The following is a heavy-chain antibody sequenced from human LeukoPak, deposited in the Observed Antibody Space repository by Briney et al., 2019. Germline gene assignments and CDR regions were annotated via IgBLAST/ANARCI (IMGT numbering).Heavy chain of an antibody. Sequence: YPGGSLRLSCAASGFTLRSYWVNWVRQAPGKGPEWVANIKQDGSEKNYVDSVKGRFTIARDNAKNSLYLQMNSLRAEDTAVYYCARGFEYEPYWGQGTLVAVSS. D-gene: IGHD6-6*01. V-gene: IGHV3-7*01. CDR2: IKQDGSEK. CDR3: ARGFEYEPY. CDR1: GFTLRSYW. J-gene: IGHJ4*02.